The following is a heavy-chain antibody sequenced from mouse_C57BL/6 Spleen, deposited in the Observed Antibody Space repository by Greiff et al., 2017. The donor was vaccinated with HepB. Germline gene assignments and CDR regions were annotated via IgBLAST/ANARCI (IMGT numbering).Heavy chain of an antibody. CDR2: IDPSDSYT. J-gene: IGHJ3*01. Sequence: VQLQQSGAELVKPGASVKLSCKASGYTFTSYWMQWVKQRPGQGLEWIGEIDPSDSYTNYNQKFKGKATLTVDTSSSTAYMQLSSLTSEDSAVYYGVRYYVSSLAWFAYWGQGTLVTVSA. CDR3: VRYYVSSLAWFAY. V-gene: IGHV1-50*01. CDR1: GYTFTSYW. D-gene: IGHD1-1*01.